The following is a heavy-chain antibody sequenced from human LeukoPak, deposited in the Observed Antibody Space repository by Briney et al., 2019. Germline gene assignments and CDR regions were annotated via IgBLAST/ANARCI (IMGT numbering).Heavy chain of an antibody. CDR1: GYTFTSYY. J-gene: IGHJ4*02. CDR2: INPSGGST. CDR3: ARATLSDYYFNY. Sequence: GASVKVSCKASGYTFTSYYMHWVRQAPGQGLEWMGIINPSGGSTSYAQKFQGRVTMTRDTSTNTVYTELSSLRSEDTAVYFCARATLSDYYFNYWGQGTLVTVSS. V-gene: IGHV1-46*01.